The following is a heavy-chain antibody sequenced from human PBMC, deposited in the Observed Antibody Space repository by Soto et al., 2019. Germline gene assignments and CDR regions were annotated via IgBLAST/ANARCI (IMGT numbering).Heavy chain of an antibody. CDR2: IYSGGST. CDR1: GFTVSSNY. D-gene: IGHD2-15*01. Sequence: GGSLRLSCAASGFTVSSNYMSWVRQAPGKGLEWVSVIYSGGSTYYADSVKGRFTISRDNSKNTLYLQMNSLRAEDTAVYYCASEGLGYCSGGSCFPGAFDIWGQGTMVTVSS. J-gene: IGHJ3*02. CDR3: ASEGLGYCSGGSCFPGAFDI. V-gene: IGHV3-66*01.